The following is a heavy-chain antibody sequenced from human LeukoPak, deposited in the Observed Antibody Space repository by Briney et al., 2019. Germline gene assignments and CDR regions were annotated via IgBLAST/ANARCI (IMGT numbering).Heavy chain of an antibody. Sequence: ASVKVSCKASGYTFTGYYMHWVRQAPGQGLEWMGWINPNSGGTNYAQKFQGRVTMIRDTSISTAYMELSRLRSDDTAVYYCARGGRLITFGGVIEPVPLDYWGQGTLVTVSS. V-gene: IGHV1-2*02. CDR3: ARGGRLITFGGVIEPVPLDY. D-gene: IGHD3-16*02. CDR1: GYTFTGYY. CDR2: INPNSGGT. J-gene: IGHJ4*02.